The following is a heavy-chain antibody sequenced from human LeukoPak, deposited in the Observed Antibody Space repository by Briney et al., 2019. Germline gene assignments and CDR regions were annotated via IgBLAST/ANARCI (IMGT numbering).Heavy chain of an antibody. D-gene: IGHD2-2*02. V-gene: IGHV1-18*01. CDR3: ARGFTDCSSTSCYTKYYYYYMDV. J-gene: IGHJ6*03. Sequence: ASVKVSCKASGYTLTSYGISWVRQAPGQGLEWMGWISAYNGNTNYAQKLQGRVTMTTDTSTSTAYMELRSLRSDDTAVYYCARGFTDCSSTSCYTKYYYYYMDVWGKGTTVTVSS. CDR1: GYTLTSYG. CDR2: ISAYNGNT.